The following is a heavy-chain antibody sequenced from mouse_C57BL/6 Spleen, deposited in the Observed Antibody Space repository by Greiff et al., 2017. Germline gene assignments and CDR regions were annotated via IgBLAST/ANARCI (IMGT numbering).Heavy chain of an antibody. D-gene: IGHD1-1*01. CDR1: GFTFTDYY. V-gene: IGHV7-3*01. J-gene: IGHJ3*01. CDR2: IRNKANGYTP. Sequence: EVKLVESGGGLVQPGGSLSLSCAASGFTFTDYYMSWVRPPPGKALEWLGFIRNKANGYTPEYSASVKGRFTISRDNSQSILYLQMNALRAEDSATYYCARGDYYGSPGFAYWGQGTLVTVAA. CDR3: ARGDYYGSPGFAY.